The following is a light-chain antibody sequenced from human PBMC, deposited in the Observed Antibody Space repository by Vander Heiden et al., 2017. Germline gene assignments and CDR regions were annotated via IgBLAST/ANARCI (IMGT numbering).Light chain of an antibody. Sequence: EVVLTQSPGTLSLSPGERVTLSCRARPSVSGKYLAWYQQKPGQAPRLLIFSIATRASGIPERFSGNGSGTDFTLTISRLEPEDFAMYYCQRYDQSQWTFGQGTRVEIK. CDR1: PSVSGKY. CDR2: SIA. J-gene: IGKJ1*01. V-gene: IGKV3-20*01. CDR3: QRYDQSQWT.